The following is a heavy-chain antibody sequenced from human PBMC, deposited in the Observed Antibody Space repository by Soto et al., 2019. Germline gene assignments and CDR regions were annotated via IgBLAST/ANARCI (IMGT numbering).Heavy chain of an antibody. J-gene: IGHJ5*02. CDR3: ARTTYYDFWSGYSLRWFDP. Sequence: QVQLVQSGAEVKKPGASVKVSCKASGYTFTSYAMHWVRQAPGQRLEWMGWINAGNGNTKYSQKFQGRVTITRDTSASTAYMELSSLRSEDTAVYYCARTTYYDFWSGYSLRWFDPWGQGTLVTVSS. CDR2: INAGNGNT. CDR1: GYTFTSYA. V-gene: IGHV1-3*01. D-gene: IGHD3-3*01.